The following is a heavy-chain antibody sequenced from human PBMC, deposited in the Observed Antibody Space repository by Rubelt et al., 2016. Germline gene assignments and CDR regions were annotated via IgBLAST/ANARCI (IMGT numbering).Heavy chain of an antibody. V-gene: IGHV3-7*01. J-gene: IGHJ4*02. Sequence: EVQLVESGGDLVQPGGSLRLSCAASGFTFNNYWMSWVRQAPGKGLEGVANIKQDGSEKYYVDSVEGRFTISRDNAANSVYLQMNSLRAEDTAVYYCARLYLGPDYWGQGTLVTVSS. D-gene: IGHD2-2*02. CDR2: IKQDGSEK. CDR1: GFTFNNYW. CDR3: ARLYLGPDY.